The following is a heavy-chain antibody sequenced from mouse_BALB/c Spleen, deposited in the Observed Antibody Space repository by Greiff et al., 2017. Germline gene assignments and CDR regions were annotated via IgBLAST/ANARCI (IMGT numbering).Heavy chain of an antibody. CDR1: GYTFTSYW. J-gene: IGHJ1*01. D-gene: IGHD4-1*01. CDR3: TRGVGRGYFDV. Sequence: QVQLQQPGAELVKPGAPVKLSCKASGYTFTSYWMNWVKQRPGRGLEWIGRIDPSDSETHYNQKFKDKATLTVDKSSSTAYMQLSSLTSEDSAVYYCTRGVGRGYFDVWGAGTTVTVSS. V-gene: IGHV1-69*02. CDR2: IDPSDSET.